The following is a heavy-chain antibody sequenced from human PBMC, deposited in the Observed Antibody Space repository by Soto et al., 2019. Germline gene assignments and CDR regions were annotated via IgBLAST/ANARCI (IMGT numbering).Heavy chain of an antibody. CDR1: GYTFTDYS. D-gene: IGHD7-27*01. Sequence: QVQLVQSGGEVKKPGASVKVSCKASGYTFTDYSISWVRQAPGQGLEWMGWISAYSGHTNYVQHLRGRVSMTTDTPSNTAYMELRSLTSDDTAVYYCARDVEWGLVELGLSFSGMDVWGRGTSITVSS. CDR2: ISAYSGHT. CDR3: ARDVEWGLVELGLSFSGMDV. V-gene: IGHV1-18*01. J-gene: IGHJ6*02.